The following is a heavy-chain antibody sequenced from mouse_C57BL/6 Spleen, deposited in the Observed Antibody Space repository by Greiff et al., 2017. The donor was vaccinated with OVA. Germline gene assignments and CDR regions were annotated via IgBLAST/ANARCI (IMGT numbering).Heavy chain of an antibody. CDR1: GYTFTSYG. Sequence: VQLKESGAELARPGASVKLSCKASGYTFTSYGISWVKQRTGQGLEWIGEIYPRSGNTYYNEKFKGKATLTADKSSRTAYMELRSLTSEDSAVYFCARGGDSSYYFDYWGQGTTLTVSS. V-gene: IGHV1-81*01. J-gene: IGHJ2*01. CDR2: IYPRSGNT. CDR3: ARGGDSSYYFDY. D-gene: IGHD3-2*01.